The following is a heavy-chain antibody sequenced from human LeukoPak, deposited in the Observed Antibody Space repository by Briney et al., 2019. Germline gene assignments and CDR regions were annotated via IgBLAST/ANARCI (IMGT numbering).Heavy chain of an antibody. CDR1: GYTFTGCY. J-gene: IGHJ4*02. Sequence: ASVKVSCKASGYTFTGCYMHWVRQAPGQGLEWMGWISAYNGNTNYAQKLQGRVTMTTDTSTSTAYMELRSLRSDDTAVYYCARVIAADPGDYWGQGTLVTVSS. V-gene: IGHV1-18*04. D-gene: IGHD6-13*01. CDR3: ARVIAADPGDY. CDR2: ISAYNGNT.